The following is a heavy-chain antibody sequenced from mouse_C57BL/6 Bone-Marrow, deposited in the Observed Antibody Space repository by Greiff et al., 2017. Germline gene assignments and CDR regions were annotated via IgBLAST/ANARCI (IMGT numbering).Heavy chain of an antibody. CDR1: GYAFSSYW. CDR2: IYPGDGDT. V-gene: IGHV1-80*01. J-gene: IGHJ3*01. CDR3: ARGAY. Sequence: VQRVESGAELVKPGASVKISCKASGYAFSSYWMNWVKQRPGKSLEWIGQIYPGDGDTNYNGKFKGKATLTADKSSSTAYMRLSSLTSDDSAVYFCARGAYWGQGTLVTVSA.